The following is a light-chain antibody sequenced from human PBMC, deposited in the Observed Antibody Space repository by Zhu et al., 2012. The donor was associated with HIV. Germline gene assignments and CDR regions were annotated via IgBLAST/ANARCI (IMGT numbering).Light chain of an antibody. CDR1: QSISSSF. V-gene: IGKV3-20*01. J-gene: IGKJ1*01. Sequence: EIVLTQSPGTLSLSPGVRATLSCRASQSISSSFLAWYQQKPGQTLRLLIYGASSRATGIPDRFSGSGSGTEFTLTIDTMESEDFAVYYCQLHNNWPLFGQGTKVEIK. CDR3: QLHNNWPL. CDR2: GAS.